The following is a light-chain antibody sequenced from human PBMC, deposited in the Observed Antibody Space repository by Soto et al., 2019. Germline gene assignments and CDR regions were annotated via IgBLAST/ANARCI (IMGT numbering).Light chain of an antibody. J-gene: IGKJ4*01. CDR1: QSVGRH. V-gene: IGKV3-15*01. Sequence: EIVMTQSPATLSVSPGERATLSCRASQSVGRHLAWYQQKPGQAPRLLIYGASTSVTGIPARSSGSGSGTEFTLSISSLQSEDFAIYSCQQYNHWPPLTFGGGTKVEIK. CDR2: GAS. CDR3: QQYNHWPPLT.